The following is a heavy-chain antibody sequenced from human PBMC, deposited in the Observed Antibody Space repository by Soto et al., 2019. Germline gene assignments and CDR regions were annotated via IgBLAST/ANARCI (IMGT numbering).Heavy chain of an antibody. V-gene: IGHV1-3*01. CDR2: INAGNGNT. CDR3: ARDLGVGAASDY. Sequence: QVQLVQSGAEVKKPGASVKVSCKASGYTFTSYAMHWVRQAPGQRLEWMGWINAGNGNTKYSQKFQGRVTITRDTSASTAYMELSSLRSEDTAVYHCARDLGVGAASDYWGQGTLVTVSS. D-gene: IGHD1-26*01. CDR1: GYTFTSYA. J-gene: IGHJ4*02.